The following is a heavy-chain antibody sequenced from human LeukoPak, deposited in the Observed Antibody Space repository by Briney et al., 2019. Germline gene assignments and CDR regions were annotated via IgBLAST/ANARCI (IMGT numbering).Heavy chain of an antibody. CDR1: GGSISSSSYY. D-gene: IGHD3-10*01. CDR3: ARDQTYSGSGIYTYFDY. J-gene: IGHJ4*02. Sequence: MPSETLSLTCTVSGGSISSSSYYWGWIRQPPGKGLEWIGSIYYSGSTYYNPSLKSRVTISVDTSKNQFSLKLTSVTAADTAVYYCARDQTYSGSGIYTYFDYWGQGILVTVSS. CDR2: IYYSGST. V-gene: IGHV4-39*07.